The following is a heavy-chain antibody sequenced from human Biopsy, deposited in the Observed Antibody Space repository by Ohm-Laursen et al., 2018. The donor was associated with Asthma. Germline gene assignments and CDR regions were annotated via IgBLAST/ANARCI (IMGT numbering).Heavy chain of an antibody. CDR1: GYTFIGYH. D-gene: IGHD7-27*01. V-gene: IGHV1-2*06. CDR3: ARGQKSPGDRWFDP. J-gene: IGHJ5*02. CDR2: INPNSGGT. Sequence: SVTVSCKTSGYTFIGYHIHWVRQAPGQGLEWMGRINPNSGGTNYAQKFQGRVTMASDTSISTAYMELSRLRSDDTALYYCARGQKSPGDRWFDPWGQGTLVTVSS.